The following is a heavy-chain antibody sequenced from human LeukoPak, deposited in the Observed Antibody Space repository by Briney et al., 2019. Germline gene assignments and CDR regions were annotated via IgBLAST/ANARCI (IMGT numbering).Heavy chain of an antibody. Sequence: GGSLRLSCAASGFSFSSYSMDWVRQAPGKGLEWVSSISSSGSYIYYADSLKGRFTISRDNAKNSLYLQMNSLRAEDTAVYYCARVLWSKADSWGQGTLVTVSS. CDR2: ISSSGSYI. CDR3: ARVLWSKADS. V-gene: IGHV3-21*01. J-gene: IGHJ4*02. CDR1: GFSFSSYS. D-gene: IGHD3-10*01.